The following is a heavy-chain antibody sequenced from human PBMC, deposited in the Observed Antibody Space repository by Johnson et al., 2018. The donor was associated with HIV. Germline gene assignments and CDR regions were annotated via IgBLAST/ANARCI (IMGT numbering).Heavy chain of an antibody. Sequence: VQLVESGGGLIKPGGSLRLSCAASGFSFSSSDIYWVRQFTRKGLEWVSGIGSGGLTYYLDSVKGRFTISRENAKNSVYLQMNSLGAGDTAVYYCTRRNWNSGSGFDIWGQGTMVIVSS. CDR1: GFSFSSSD. CDR2: IGSGGLT. V-gene: IGHV3-13*01. CDR3: TRRNWNSGSGFDI. J-gene: IGHJ3*02. D-gene: IGHD1-7*01.